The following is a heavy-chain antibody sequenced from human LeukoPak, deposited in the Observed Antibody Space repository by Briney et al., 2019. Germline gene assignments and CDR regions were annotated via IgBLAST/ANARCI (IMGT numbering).Heavy chain of an antibody. CDR1: GGSISSGGYY. Sequence: SETLSLTCTVSGGSISSGGYYWSWIRQHPGKGLEWIGYIYYSGSTLYNPSLQSRLIISVDTSKNQFSLKLTSVTAADTAVYYCARRYSGSFGWRDPWGQGTLVTVSS. CDR2: IYYSGST. J-gene: IGHJ5*02. D-gene: IGHD1-26*01. V-gene: IGHV4-31*03. CDR3: ARRYSGSFGWRDP.